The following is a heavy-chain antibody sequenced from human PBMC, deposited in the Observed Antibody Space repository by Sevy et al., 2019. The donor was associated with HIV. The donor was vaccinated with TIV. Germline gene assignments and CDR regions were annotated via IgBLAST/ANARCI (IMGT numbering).Heavy chain of an antibody. V-gene: IGHV3-21*01. J-gene: IGHJ4*02. CDR2: ISSSSYI. CDR3: ARGSGLVTVAGTY. CDR1: GFTFSSYS. Sequence: GGSLRLSCAASGFTFSSYSMNWVRQAPGKGLEWVSSISSSSYIYYADSVKGRFTISRDNAKNSLYLQMNSLRAEDTAVYYCARGSGLVTVAGTYWGQGTLVTVSS. D-gene: IGHD6-19*01.